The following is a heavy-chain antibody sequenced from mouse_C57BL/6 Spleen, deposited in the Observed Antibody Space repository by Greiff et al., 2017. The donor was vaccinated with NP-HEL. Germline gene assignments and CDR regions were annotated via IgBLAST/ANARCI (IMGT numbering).Heavy chain of an antibody. Sequence: EVKVVESGGGLVQSGRSLRLSCATSGFTFSDFYMEWVRQAPGKGLEWIAASRNKANDYTTEYSASVKGRFIVSRDTSQSILYLQMNALRAEDTAIYYCARGSSSYWYFDVWGTGTTVTVSS. CDR3: ARGSSSYWYFDV. CDR2: SRNKANDYTT. J-gene: IGHJ1*03. CDR1: GFTFSDFY. V-gene: IGHV7-1*01. D-gene: IGHD1-1*01.